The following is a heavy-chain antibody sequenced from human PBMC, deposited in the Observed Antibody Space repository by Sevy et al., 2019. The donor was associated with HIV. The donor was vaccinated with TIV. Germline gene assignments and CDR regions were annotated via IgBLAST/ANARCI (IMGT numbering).Heavy chain of an antibody. V-gene: IGHV3-33*01. CDR3: ARDGGYSIKWYPLY. J-gene: IGHJ4*01. D-gene: IGHD1-26*01. CDR2: IWYEGSTT. Sequence: GGSLRLSCAASGFTFSSFGMHWVRQAPGKGLEWVAVIWYEGSTTYYADSVRGRFTISRDNSKNMLSLQINSLKPEDTAVYYCARDGGYSIKWYPLYWGHGTLVTVSS. CDR1: GFTFSSFG.